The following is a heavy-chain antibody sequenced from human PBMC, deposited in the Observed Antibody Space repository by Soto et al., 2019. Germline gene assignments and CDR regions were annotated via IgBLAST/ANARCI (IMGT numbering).Heavy chain of an antibody. CDR2: INTYNGNT. D-gene: IGHD6-19*01. Sequence: HVQLVQSGTEVKRPGASVKVSCKASGYTFTNYGISWVRQAPGQGLEWMGWINTYNGNTNYAQKLQGRVTLTTHTSTSTAYIDLMRPRSDHTAVYYSASVSSSGWYSWGYWGQGTLVTVSS. V-gene: IGHV1-18*01. J-gene: IGHJ4*02. CDR3: ASVSSSGWYSWGY. CDR1: GYTFTNYG.